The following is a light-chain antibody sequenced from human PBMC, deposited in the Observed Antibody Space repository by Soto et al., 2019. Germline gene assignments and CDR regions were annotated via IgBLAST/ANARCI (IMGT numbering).Light chain of an antibody. Sequence: DIKMTQSPSSLSASVGDRVTITCRSNQSISDYLNWYQQKPGKAPKFLIYASSSLQSGVPSRFRGSGSGTDFTLTISSLQPEDFATYYCQQSYSTPTITLGQGTRLEI. J-gene: IGKJ5*01. CDR3: QQSYSTPTIT. V-gene: IGKV1-39*01. CDR1: QSISDY. CDR2: ASS.